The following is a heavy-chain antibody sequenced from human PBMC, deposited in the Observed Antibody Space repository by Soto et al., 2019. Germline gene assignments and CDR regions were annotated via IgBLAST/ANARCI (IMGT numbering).Heavy chain of an antibody. CDR3: ARRGPGTYFDY. CDR2: ISGSGGST. Sequence: GGSLRLSCAASGFSFSSYAMNWVRQAPGKGLEWVSVISGSGGSTYYADSVKGRFTISRDNSKNTLYLQMNSLRAEDTAVYYCARRGPGTYFDYWGQGTLVTVSS. J-gene: IGHJ4*02. D-gene: IGHD6-13*01. CDR1: GFSFSSYA. V-gene: IGHV3-23*01.